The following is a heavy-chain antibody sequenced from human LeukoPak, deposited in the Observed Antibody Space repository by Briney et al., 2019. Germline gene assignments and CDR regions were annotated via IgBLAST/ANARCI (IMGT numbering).Heavy chain of an antibody. D-gene: IGHD5-12*01. CDR2: IYTSGST. Sequence: SETLSLTCTVSGGSISSYYWSWIRQPAGKGLEWIGRIYTSGSTNYNPSLKSRVTMSVDTSTNQFSLKLSSVTAADTAVYYCARVRGYDLSGSFDYWGQGTLVTVSS. CDR3: ARVRGYDLSGSFDY. CDR1: GGSISSYY. J-gene: IGHJ4*02. V-gene: IGHV4-4*07.